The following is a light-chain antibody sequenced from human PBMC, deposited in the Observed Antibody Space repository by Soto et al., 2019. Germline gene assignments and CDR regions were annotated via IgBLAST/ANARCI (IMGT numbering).Light chain of an antibody. CDR3: SSYAGTNSHYV. V-gene: IGLV2-8*01. CDR2: DVS. CDR1: SSDVGGYNY. J-gene: IGLJ1*01. Sequence: QSALTQPPSASGSPGQSVTISCTGTSSDVGGYNYVSWYQQHPGKAPKLMIYDVSKRPSGVPDRFSGSKSGNTASLTVSGLQAEDEAEYYCSSYAGTNSHYVFGTGTKLTVL.